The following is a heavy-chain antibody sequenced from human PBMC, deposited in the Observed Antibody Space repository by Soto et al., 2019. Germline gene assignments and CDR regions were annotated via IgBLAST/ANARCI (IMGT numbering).Heavy chain of an antibody. D-gene: IGHD4-17*01. CDR1: GFTFSSYS. CDR3: AIERCGIYRDVLAI. Sequence: PGGSLRLSCAASGFTFSSYSMNWVRQAPGKGLEWVSYISSSSSTIYYADSVKGRFTISRDNYKNTLYLQMNSLRAEDTAVYYCAIERCGIYRDVLAISGQGTMVT. V-gene: IGHV3-48*01. CDR2: ISSSSSTI. J-gene: IGHJ3*02.